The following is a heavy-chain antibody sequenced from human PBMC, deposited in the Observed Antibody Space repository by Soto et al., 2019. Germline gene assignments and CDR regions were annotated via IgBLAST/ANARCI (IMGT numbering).Heavy chain of an antibody. D-gene: IGHD5-12*01. V-gene: IGHV3-33*01. CDR3: ARDLGVTSGYSGYGDAFDI. CDR2: IWYDGSNK. Sequence: GGSLRLSCAASGFTFSSYGMHWVRQAPGKGLEWVAVIWYDGSNKYYADSVKGRFTISRDNSKNTLYLQMNSLRAEDTAVYYCARDLGVTSGYSGYGDAFDIWGQGTMVTVSS. J-gene: IGHJ3*02. CDR1: GFTFSSYG.